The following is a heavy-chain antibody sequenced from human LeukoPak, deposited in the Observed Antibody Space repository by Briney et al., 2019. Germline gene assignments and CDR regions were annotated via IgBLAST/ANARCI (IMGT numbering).Heavy chain of an antibody. CDR2: ISWDGGST. D-gene: IGHD1-1*01. CDR1: GFTFDDYT. Sequence: PGGSLRLSCAASGFTFDDYTMHWVRQAPGKGLEWVSLISWDGGSTYYADSVKGRFTISRDNSKNSLYLQMNSLRTEDTALYYCAKDISAGGWNPVFDYWGQGTLVTVSS. J-gene: IGHJ4*02. CDR3: AKDISAGGWNPVFDY. V-gene: IGHV3-43*01.